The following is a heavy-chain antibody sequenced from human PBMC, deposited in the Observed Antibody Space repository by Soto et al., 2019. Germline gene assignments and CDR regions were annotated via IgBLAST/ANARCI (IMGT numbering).Heavy chain of an antibody. Sequence: GESLKISCKGSGYSFTSYWIGWVRQMPGKGLEWMGIIYPGDSDTRYSPSFQGQVTISADKSISTAYLQWSSLKASDTAMYYCASPIAAAGRDVPSKWDYYYYYGMDVWGQGTTVTVS. J-gene: IGHJ6*02. V-gene: IGHV5-51*01. CDR1: GYSFTSYW. CDR3: ASPIAAAGRDVPSKWDYYYYYGMDV. CDR2: IYPGDSDT. D-gene: IGHD6-13*01.